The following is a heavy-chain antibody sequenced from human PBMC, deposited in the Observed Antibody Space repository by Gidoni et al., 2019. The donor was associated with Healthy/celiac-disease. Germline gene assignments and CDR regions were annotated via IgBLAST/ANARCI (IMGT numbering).Heavy chain of an antibody. Sequence: EVQLLESGGGLVPPGGSLRLSCAASGFPFSSYAMSWVRQAPGKGLEWVSAISGSGGSTYYADSVKGRFTISRDNSKNTLYLQMNSLRAEDTAVYYCAKAETHLAVAGPLDYWGQGTLVTVSS. CDR2: ISGSGGST. V-gene: IGHV3-23*01. CDR1: GFPFSSYA. D-gene: IGHD6-19*01. J-gene: IGHJ4*02. CDR3: AKAETHLAVAGPLDY.